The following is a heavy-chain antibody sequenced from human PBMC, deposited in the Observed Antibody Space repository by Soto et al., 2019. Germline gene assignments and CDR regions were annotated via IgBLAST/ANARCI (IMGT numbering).Heavy chain of an antibody. J-gene: IGHJ6*02. D-gene: IGHD6-6*01. CDR1: GFTFSSYG. CDR2: ISYDGSNK. Sequence: QVQLVESGGGVVQPGRSLRLSCAASGFTFSSYGMHWVRQAPGKGLEWVAVISYDGSNKYYADSVKGRFTISRDNSKNTLYLQMSSLRAEDTAVYYCAKGAQIAARPQNYYYYGMDVWGQGTTVTVSS. CDR3: AKGAQIAARPQNYYYYGMDV. V-gene: IGHV3-30*18.